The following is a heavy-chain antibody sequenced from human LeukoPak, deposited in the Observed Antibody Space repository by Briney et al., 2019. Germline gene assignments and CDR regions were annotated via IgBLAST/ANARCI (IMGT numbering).Heavy chain of an antibody. J-gene: IGHJ4*02. CDR2: IYYSGST. CDR3: ARFSSPRQNYGDYDYFDY. Sequence: SETLSLTCTVSGGSISSSSYYWGWIRQPPGKGLEWIGYIYYSGSTNYNPSLKSRVTISVDTSKNQFSLKLSSVTAADTAVYYCARFSSPRQNYGDYDYFDYWGQGTLVTVSS. CDR1: GGSISSSSYY. V-gene: IGHV4-61*05. D-gene: IGHD4-17*01.